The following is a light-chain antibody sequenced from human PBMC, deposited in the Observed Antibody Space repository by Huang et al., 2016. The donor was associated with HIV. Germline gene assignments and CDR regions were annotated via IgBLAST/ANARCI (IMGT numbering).Light chain of an antibody. CDR3: QERIHWPRLT. Sequence: EIVLTQSPATLSLSPGERATLSCRASQNVTDSLAWFRQKPGQAPSLLIYRAANRATGTPARCSGSGAGKDFTLTISSLEPEDFAIYYCQERIHWPRLTFGGGTKVEIK. J-gene: IGKJ4*01. CDR1: QNVTDS. V-gene: IGKV3-11*01. CDR2: RAA.